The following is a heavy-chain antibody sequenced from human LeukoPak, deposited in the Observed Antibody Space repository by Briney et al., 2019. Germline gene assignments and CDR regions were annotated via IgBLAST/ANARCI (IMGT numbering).Heavy chain of an antibody. Sequence: PSETLSLTCTVSAGSISNYYWSWIRQPAGKGLEWIGRIYTSGSTNYNPALESRVTMSVDTSKNQFSLKLTSVTAADTAVYYCAREYCSSSSCFHYSYYYFMDVRGKGTKVTVSS. CDR2: IYTSGST. J-gene: IGHJ6*04. D-gene: IGHD2-2*01. CDR3: AREYCSSSSCFHYSYYYFMDV. CDR1: AGSISNYY. V-gene: IGHV4-4*07.